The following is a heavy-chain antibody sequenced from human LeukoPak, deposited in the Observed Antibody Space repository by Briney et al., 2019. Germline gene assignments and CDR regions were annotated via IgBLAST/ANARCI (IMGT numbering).Heavy chain of an antibody. J-gene: IGHJ5*02. CDR3: ARGEIFYYGSGSYYAPFDP. Sequence: SETLSLTCAVYGGPFSGYYWSWIRQPPGKGLEWIAEINHSGSTNYNPSLKSRVTISIDTSKNQFSLKLSSVTAADTAVYYCARGEIFYYGSGSYYAPFDPWGQGTLVTVSS. CDR1: GGPFSGYY. V-gene: IGHV4-34*01. D-gene: IGHD3-10*01. CDR2: INHSGST.